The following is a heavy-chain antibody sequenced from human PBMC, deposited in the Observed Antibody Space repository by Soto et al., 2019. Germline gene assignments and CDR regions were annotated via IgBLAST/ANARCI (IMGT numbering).Heavy chain of an antibody. CDR3: AKVDYRSGWWGYFDH. D-gene: IGHD6-19*01. CDR2: ISYDGSNK. V-gene: IGHV3-30*18. Sequence: QVLLVDSGGGVVQPGRSLRLSCVVSGFTFETYGMHWVRQAPGKGLEWVATISYDGSNKHYADSVKGRFTISRDNSKNTLYLQMDSLRPEDTAVYHCAKVDYRSGWWGYFDHWGQGTLVTVSP. CDR1: GFTFETYG. J-gene: IGHJ4*02.